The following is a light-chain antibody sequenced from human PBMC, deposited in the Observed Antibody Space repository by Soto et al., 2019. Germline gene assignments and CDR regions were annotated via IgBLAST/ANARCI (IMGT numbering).Light chain of an antibody. J-gene: IGLJ2*01. Sequence: QSALTQPPSASGSPGQSVAISCSGTSSDVGGYNYVSWYQQHPGKAPKLMIYDVNKRPSGVPDRFSGSKSGNTASLNVSGLHAEDEADYYCISYAGSNKPAFGGGTKLTVL. CDR2: DVN. CDR1: SSDVGGYNY. V-gene: IGLV2-8*01. CDR3: ISYAGSNKPA.